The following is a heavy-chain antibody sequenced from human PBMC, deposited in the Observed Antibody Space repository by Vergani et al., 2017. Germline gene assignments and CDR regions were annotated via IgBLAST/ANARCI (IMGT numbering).Heavy chain of an antibody. CDR1: GFTFDDYA. CDR2: ISWDGGST. D-gene: IGHD3-22*01. J-gene: IGHJ4*02. Sequence: EVQLVESGGGLVQPGRSLRLSCAASGFTFDDYAMHWVRQAPGKGLEWVSLISWDGGSTYYADSVKGRFTISRDNSKNSLYLQMNSLRTEDTALYYCAKDLSYYYDSSGYSLPDYWGQGTLVTVSS. CDR3: AKDLSYYYDSSGYSLPDY. V-gene: IGHV3-43*02.